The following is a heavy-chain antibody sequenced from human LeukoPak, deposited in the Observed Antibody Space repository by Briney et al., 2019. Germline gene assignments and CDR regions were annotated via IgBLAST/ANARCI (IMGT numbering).Heavy chain of an antibody. D-gene: IGHD4-17*01. CDR1: GFTFSSYG. CDR2: ISYDGSNK. CDR3: ARVYGDYGMYYYYYMDV. J-gene: IGHJ6*03. Sequence: PGGSLRLSCAASGFTFSSYGMHWVRQAPGKGLEWVAVISYDGSNKYYADSVKGRFTISRDNAKKSLYLQMNSLRAEDTAVYYCARVYGDYGMYYYYYMDVWGKGTTVTISS. V-gene: IGHV3-30*03.